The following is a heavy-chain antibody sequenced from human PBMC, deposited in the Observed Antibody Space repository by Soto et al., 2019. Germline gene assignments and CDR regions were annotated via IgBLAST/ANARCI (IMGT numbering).Heavy chain of an antibody. Sequence: SVKVSCKASGGTLSSYAISWVRQAPGQGLEWMGGIIPIFGTANYAQKFQGRVTITADESTSTAYMELSSLRSEDTAVYYCARGTTIFGVVISASNYGMDVWGQGTTVTVSS. D-gene: IGHD3-3*01. CDR1: GGTLSSYA. J-gene: IGHJ6*02. V-gene: IGHV1-69*13. CDR3: ARGTTIFGVVISASNYGMDV. CDR2: IIPIFGTA.